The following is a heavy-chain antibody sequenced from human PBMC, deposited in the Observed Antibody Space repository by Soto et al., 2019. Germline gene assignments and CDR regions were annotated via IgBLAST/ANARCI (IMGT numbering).Heavy chain of an antibody. CDR2: ISSSSSYI. CDR3: ARDGKLGGAGWFDP. V-gene: IGHV3-21*01. D-gene: IGHD1-26*01. J-gene: IGHJ5*02. Sequence: EVQLVESGGGLVKPGGSLRLSCAASGFTFSSYSMNWVRQSPWKGLEWVSSISSSSSYIYYADSVKGRFTISRDNAKNSLSLQMNSLRAEDTAVYYCARDGKLGGAGWFDPWGQGTLVTVSS. CDR1: GFTFSSYS.